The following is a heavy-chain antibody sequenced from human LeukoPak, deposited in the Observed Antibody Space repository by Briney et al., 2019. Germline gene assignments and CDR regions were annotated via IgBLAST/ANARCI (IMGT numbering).Heavy chain of an antibody. D-gene: IGHD3-3*01. Sequence: GASVKVSCKISGYTNPNYGVTWVRQAPGQGLEWMGWISIYNGNTQYAPRFQGRVTLTRDTSTTTVYMDLRSLTSDDTAIYYCANPAKGAFFYYYMDVWGKGTSVIVSS. J-gene: IGHJ6*03. CDR3: ANPAKGAFFYYYMDV. CDR2: ISIYNGNT. V-gene: IGHV1-18*01. CDR1: GYTNPNYG.